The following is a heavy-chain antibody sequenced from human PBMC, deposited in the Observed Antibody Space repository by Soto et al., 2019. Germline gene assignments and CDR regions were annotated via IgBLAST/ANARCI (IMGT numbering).Heavy chain of an antibody. CDR3: ARDLEERLLTYWLDP. CDR2: INPINGAT. D-gene: IGHD2-21*02. V-gene: IGHV1-2*02. Sequence: ASVKVSCKASEYSFIGYHIHWVRQAPGQGLEWMGWINPINGATNYAQKFQGRVTMTRETSISTAYMELSSLRFDDTAVYYCARDLEERLLTYWLDPWGQGTLVT. J-gene: IGHJ5*02. CDR1: EYSFIGYH.